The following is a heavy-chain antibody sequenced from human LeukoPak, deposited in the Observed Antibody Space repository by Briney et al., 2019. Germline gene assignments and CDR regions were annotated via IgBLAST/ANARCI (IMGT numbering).Heavy chain of an antibody. Sequence: GGSLRLSCAASGFTFSSYSMNWVRQAPGKGLEWVSFIYSAGSTHYSDSVKGRFTISIDNSKNTLYLQMNSLRAEDTAVYYCARRAGAYTHPYDYWGQGTLVTV. CDR2: IYSAGST. D-gene: IGHD3-16*01. V-gene: IGHV3-53*01. J-gene: IGHJ4*02. CDR3: ARRAGAYTHPYDY. CDR1: GFTFSSYS.